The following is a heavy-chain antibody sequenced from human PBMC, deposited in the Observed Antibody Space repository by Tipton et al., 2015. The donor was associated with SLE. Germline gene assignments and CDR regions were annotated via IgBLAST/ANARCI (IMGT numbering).Heavy chain of an antibody. CDR1: GGSFSGYY. J-gene: IGHJ4*02. Sequence: LRLSCAVYGGSFSGYYWSWIRQPPGKGLEWIGEINHSGSTNYNPSLKSRVTISVDTSKNQFSLKLSSVTAADPAVYYCARSRRLAAAGTLDYWGQGSLVTVSS. CDR2: INHSGST. D-gene: IGHD6-13*01. V-gene: IGHV4-34*01. CDR3: ARSRRLAAAGTLDY.